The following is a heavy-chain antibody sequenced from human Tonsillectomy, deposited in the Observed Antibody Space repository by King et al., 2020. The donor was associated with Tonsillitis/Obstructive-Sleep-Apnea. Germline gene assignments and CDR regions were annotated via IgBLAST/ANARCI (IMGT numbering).Heavy chain of an antibody. J-gene: IGHJ2*01. D-gene: IGHD4-17*01. CDR3: ARDGDYGDYGPWYFDL. Sequence: VQLVESGGGVVQPGRSLRLSCTASGFTFSSYGMHWVRRAPGKGLEWVAIVWYDGSNKYYADSVEGRFIVSRDNSRNTLYLQMNSLRAEDTAVYYCARDGDYGDYGPWYFDLWGRGSLVTVSA. CDR1: GFTFSSYG. V-gene: IGHV3-33*01. CDR2: VWYDGSNK.